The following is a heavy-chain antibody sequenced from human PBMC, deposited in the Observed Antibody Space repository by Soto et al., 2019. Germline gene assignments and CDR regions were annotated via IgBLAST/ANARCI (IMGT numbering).Heavy chain of an antibody. D-gene: IGHD5-18*01. V-gene: IGHV1-2*06. J-gene: IGHJ4*02. CDR3: ARDGNFAFRGYSFAFDL. CDR2: MNIDTGGT. CDR1: GYRFTTYY. Sequence: ASVKVSCKASGYRFTTYYIHWVRQAPGQGLEWMGRMNIDTGGTTYAQKSQGRVTMTRDTSISTAYMEVSSVKSDDTAMYYCARDGNFAFRGYSFAFDLWGQGTLVTVSS.